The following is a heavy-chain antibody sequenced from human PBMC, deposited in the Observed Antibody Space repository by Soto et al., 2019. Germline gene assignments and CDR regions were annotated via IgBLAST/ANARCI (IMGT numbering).Heavy chain of an antibody. Sequence: WASVKVSFKASGGTFSSYDISWFRQVPGKGLVWVSRINSDGTTTTYADFVKGRFTISRDNAKNTLYLQMDNLGAGDTAVYYCTRGGTTTTYWGLFNYWGQGALVTVSS. D-gene: IGHD1-26*01. V-gene: IGHV3-74*03. CDR3: TRGGTTTTYWGLFNY. CDR2: INSDGTTT. J-gene: IGHJ4*02. CDR1: GGTFSSYD.